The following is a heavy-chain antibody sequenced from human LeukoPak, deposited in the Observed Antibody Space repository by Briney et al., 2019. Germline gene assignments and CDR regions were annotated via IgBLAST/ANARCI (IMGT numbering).Heavy chain of an antibody. V-gene: IGHV3-23*01. J-gene: IGHJ5*02. CDR3: VRGGPSTWS. CDR1: GFSFSSYW. D-gene: IGHD2-15*01. CDR2: ISGSGGST. Sequence: GGSLRLSCAASGFSFSSYWITWVRQAPGKGLEWVSAISGSGGSTYYADSVKGRFTISRDNSKNTLYLQMNSLRAEDTAVYHCVRGGPSTWSWGQGTLVTVSS.